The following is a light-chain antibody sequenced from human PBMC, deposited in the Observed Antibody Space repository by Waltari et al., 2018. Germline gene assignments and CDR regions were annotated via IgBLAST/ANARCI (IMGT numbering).Light chain of an antibody. V-gene: IGLV7-46*01. Sequence: QAVVTQEPSLTVSPGGTVPLTCGSNYGAVTSGHYPYWFQQKPGQAPKTLIYDTTYKHSWIPARFSGSLLGDKAALTLSGAQPEDEAEYYCALVYGGAWVFGGGTKVTVL. CDR1: YGAVTSGHY. J-gene: IGLJ3*02. CDR3: ALVYGGAWV. CDR2: DTT.